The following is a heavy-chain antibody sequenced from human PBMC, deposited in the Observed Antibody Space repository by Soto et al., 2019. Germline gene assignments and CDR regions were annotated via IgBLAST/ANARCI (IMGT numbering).Heavy chain of an antibody. J-gene: IGHJ3*02. CDR3: ARDPRNIVGTDAFDI. Sequence: ESGGGVVQPGRSLRLSCAASGFTFSTYGMHWVRQPPGKGLEWVALIWYDGSIKYYADSVKGRFTISRDNSRNTLYLQMNSLTAEDTAVYYCARDPRNIVGTDAFDIWGQGTMVTVSS. D-gene: IGHD1-26*01. CDR2: IWYDGSIK. V-gene: IGHV3-33*01. CDR1: GFTFSTYG.